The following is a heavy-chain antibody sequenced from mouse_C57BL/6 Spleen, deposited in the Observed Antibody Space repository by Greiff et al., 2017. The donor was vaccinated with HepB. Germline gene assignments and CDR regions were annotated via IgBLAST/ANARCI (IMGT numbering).Heavy chain of an antibody. CDR2: IDPSDSET. J-gene: IGHJ3*01. V-gene: IGHV1-52*01. Sequence: QVQLQQPGAELVRPGSSVKLSCKASGYTFTSYWMHWVKQRPIQGLEWIGNIDPSDSETHYNQKFKDKATLTVDKSSSTAYMQLSSLTSEDSAVYYRARFSLYDRGFAYWGQGTLVTVSA. CDR3: ARFSLYDRGFAY. D-gene: IGHD2-3*01. CDR1: GYTFTSYW.